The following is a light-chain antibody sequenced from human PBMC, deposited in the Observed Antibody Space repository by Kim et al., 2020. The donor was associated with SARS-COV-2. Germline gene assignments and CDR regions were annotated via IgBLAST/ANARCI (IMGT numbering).Light chain of an antibody. CDR3: QAWDSRTVI. Sequence: SYELTQPPSVSVSPGQTASITCSGDKLGDKYACWYQQKPGQSPVLVIYEGTERPSGIPERFSGSKSGTTATLTISGTQAIDEADYYCQAWDSRTVIFGGGTQLTV. CDR2: EGT. CDR1: KLGDKY. V-gene: IGLV3-1*01. J-gene: IGLJ2*01.